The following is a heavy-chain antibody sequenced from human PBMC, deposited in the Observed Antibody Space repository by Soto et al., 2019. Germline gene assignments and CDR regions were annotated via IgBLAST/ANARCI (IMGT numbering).Heavy chain of an antibody. V-gene: IGHV1-69*12. CDR3: ATPSSVAEVYYFDY. Sequence: QVQLVQSGGEVKKPGSSVKVSYKASGGTFSSYAISWVRQAPGQGLEWMGGIIPIFGTANYAQKFQGRVTITADESTSTAYMELSSLRSEDTAVYYCATPSSVAEVYYFDYWGQGTLVTVSS. J-gene: IGHJ4*02. D-gene: IGHD6-19*01. CDR2: IIPIFGTA. CDR1: GGTFSSYA.